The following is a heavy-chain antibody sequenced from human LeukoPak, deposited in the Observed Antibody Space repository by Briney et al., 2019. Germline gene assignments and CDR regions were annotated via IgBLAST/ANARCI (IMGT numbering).Heavy chain of an antibody. CDR3: ARDRPSGVVVVAATPGPDDAFDI. CDR2: ISSSSSYI. CDR1: GFTFSSYS. Sequence: PGGSLRLSCAASGFTFSSYSMNWVRQAPGKGLGWVSSISSSSSYIYYADSVKGRFTISRDNAKNSLYLQMNSLRAEDTAVYYCARDRPSGVVVVAATPGPDDAFDIWGQGTMVTVSS. D-gene: IGHD2-15*01. V-gene: IGHV3-21*01. J-gene: IGHJ3*02.